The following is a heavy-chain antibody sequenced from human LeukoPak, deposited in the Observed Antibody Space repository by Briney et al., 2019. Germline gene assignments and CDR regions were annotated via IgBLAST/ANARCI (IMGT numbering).Heavy chain of an antibody. D-gene: IGHD4-23*01. J-gene: IGHJ6*02. V-gene: IGHV1-18*01. CDR1: GYTFTSYG. Sequence: EASVKVSCKASGYTFTSYGISRVRQAPGQGLEWMGWLSAYNGNTKYAQKLQGRVTMTTDTSTSTAYMELRSLRSDDTAVYYCARDITGDYGGGYGMDVWGQGTTVTVSS. CDR3: ARDITGDYGGGYGMDV. CDR2: LSAYNGNT.